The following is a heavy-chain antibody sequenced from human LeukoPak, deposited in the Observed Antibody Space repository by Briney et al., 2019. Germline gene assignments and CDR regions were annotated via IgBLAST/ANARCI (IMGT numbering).Heavy chain of an antibody. Sequence: SGPTLANATQTLTLTCIFSGFSLSTLGMWVRWIRQPPGKALERHAPIDWDDDKYYSTSLKIRLTISKDASKNQVVLKLTNMDPVDTATYYCARSNVDTAMVDFDYWGQGTLVTVSS. V-gene: IGHV2-70*01. CDR3: ARSNVDTAMVDFDY. CDR1: GFSLSTLGMW. J-gene: IGHJ4*02. D-gene: IGHD5-18*01. CDR2: IDWDDDK.